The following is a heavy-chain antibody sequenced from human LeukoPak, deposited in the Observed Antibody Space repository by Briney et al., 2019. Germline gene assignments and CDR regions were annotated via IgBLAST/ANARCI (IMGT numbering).Heavy chain of an antibody. Sequence: GESLKISCTGSGYTFTSYWIEWVRQMPGKGLEWMGIIYPGDSDTRYSPSFQGQVTISADKSISTAYLQYNSLKASDTAMYYCARHRGPMVRGVDYWGQGTLVTVSS. CDR1: GYTFTSYW. V-gene: IGHV5-51*01. J-gene: IGHJ4*02. D-gene: IGHD3-10*01. CDR3: ARHRGPMVRGVDY. CDR2: IYPGDSDT.